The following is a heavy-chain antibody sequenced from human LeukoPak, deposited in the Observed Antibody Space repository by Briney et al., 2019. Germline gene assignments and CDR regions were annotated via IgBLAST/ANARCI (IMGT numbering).Heavy chain of an antibody. J-gene: IGHJ4*02. CDR2: ISSTGSNI. V-gene: IGHV3-48*03. CDR3: AATYYYDGSGDY. Sequence: PGGSLRLSCAASGFSFSNYAMSWVRQAPGKGLEWVSYISSTGSNIYYADSVKGRFTISRDNAKNSLYLLMNSLRTEDTAVYYCAATYYYDGSGDYWGQGTLVTVSS. CDR1: GFSFSNYA. D-gene: IGHD3-22*01.